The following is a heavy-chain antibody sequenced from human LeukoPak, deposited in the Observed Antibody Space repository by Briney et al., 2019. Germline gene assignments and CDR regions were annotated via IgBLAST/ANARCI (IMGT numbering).Heavy chain of an antibody. J-gene: IGHJ3*02. D-gene: IGHD2-15*01. CDR2: INHSGST. CDR3: ARGQEVDCSGGSCHLDAFDI. CDR1: GGSISGSSYY. V-gene: IGHV4-39*07. Sequence: PSETLSLTCTVSGGSISGSSYYWGWIRQPPGKGLEWIGEINHSGSTNYNPSLKSRVTISVDTSKNQFSLKLSSVTAADTAVYYCARGQEVDCSGGSCHLDAFDIWGQGTMVTVSS.